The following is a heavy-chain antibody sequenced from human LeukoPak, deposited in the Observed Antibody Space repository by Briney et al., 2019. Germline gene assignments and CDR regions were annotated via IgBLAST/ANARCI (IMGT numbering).Heavy chain of an antibody. J-gene: IGHJ3*02. D-gene: IGHD3-9*01. V-gene: IGHV4-59*13. Sequence: SETLSLTCAVYGGSFSGYYWSWIRQPPGKGLEWIGYIYYSGSNNYNPSLKSRVTMSVDTSKNQFSLRLSSVTAADTAVYYCARHWEIFWGKPDAFDIWGQGTMVTVSS. CDR1: GGSFSGYY. CDR3: ARHWEIFWGKPDAFDI. CDR2: IYYSGSN.